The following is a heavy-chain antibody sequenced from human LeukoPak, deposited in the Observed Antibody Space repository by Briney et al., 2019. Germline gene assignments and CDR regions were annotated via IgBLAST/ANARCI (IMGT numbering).Heavy chain of an antibody. CDR3: ARDILTGYYKYGMDV. CDR1: GFTFSSYS. CDR2: ISSSSSTI. J-gene: IGHJ6*02. Sequence: GGSLRLSCAASGFTFSSYSMNWVRQAPGKGLEWVSYISSSSSTIYYADSVKGRFTISRDNAKNSLYLQMNSLGAEDTAVYYCARDILTGYYKYGMDVWGQGTTVTVSS. D-gene: IGHD3-9*01. V-gene: IGHV3-48*04.